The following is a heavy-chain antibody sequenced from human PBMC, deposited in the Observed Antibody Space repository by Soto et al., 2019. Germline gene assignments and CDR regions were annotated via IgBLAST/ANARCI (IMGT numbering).Heavy chain of an antibody. J-gene: IGHJ4*02. CDR2: IKSKTDGGTT. CDR3: TTDYYDSSGYPYFDY. D-gene: IGHD3-22*01. V-gene: IGHV3-15*01. Sequence: PGGSLRLPCAAAGFTFSNAWMSWVRQAPGKGMEWVGRIKSKTDGGTTDYAAPVKGRFTISRDDSKNTLYLQMNSLKTEDTAVYYCTTDYYDSSGYPYFDYWGQGTLVTVSS. CDR1: GFTFSNAW.